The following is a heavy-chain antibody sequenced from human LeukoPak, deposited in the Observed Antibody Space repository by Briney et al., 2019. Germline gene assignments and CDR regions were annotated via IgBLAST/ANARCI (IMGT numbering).Heavy chain of an antibody. Sequence: ASVKVSCKASGYTFTSYDINWVRQATGQGLEWMGRMNPNSGNTGYAQKFQGRVTMTRNTSISTAYMELSSLRSEDTAVYYCALATGYSSGWYDLPLDYWGQGTLVTVSS. CDR1: GYTFTSYD. CDR3: ALATGYSSGWYDLPLDY. CDR2: MNPNSGNT. D-gene: IGHD6-19*01. J-gene: IGHJ4*02. V-gene: IGHV1-8*01.